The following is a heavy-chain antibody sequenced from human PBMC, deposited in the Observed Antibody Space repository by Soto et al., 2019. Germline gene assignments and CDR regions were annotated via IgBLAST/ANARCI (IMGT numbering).Heavy chain of an antibody. J-gene: IGHJ4*02. Sequence: HVQLQESGPGLVKPSETLSLTCTVSGASIPQYYWNWIRQSPGKGLEWIVSVSSTGSTVYNPSPTSRVTVSLDTSKNQFARTLNSVTAADTAVYQCARGGGSPYHNHEFAFWGQGTLVTVSS. D-gene: IGHD6-13*01. V-gene: IGHV4-59*01. CDR2: VSSTGST. CDR3: ARGGGSPYHNHEFAF. CDR1: GASIPQYY.